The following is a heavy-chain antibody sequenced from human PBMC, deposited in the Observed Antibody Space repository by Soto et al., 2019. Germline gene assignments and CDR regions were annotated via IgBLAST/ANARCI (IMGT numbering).Heavy chain of an antibody. D-gene: IGHD2-15*01. V-gene: IGHV4-34*01. J-gene: IGHJ6*02. CDR2: INHSGST. Sequence: SETLSLTCAVYGGSFSGYYWSWIRQPPGKGLEWIGEINHSGSTNYNPSLKSRVTISVDTSKNQFSLKLSSVTAADTAVYYCARAHRYCSGGSCPAHYYYYGLDVWGQGTTVTVSS. CDR3: ARAHRYCSGGSCPAHYYYYGLDV. CDR1: GGSFSGYY.